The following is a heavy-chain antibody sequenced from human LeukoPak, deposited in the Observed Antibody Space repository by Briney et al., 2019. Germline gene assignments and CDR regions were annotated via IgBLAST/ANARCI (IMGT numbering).Heavy chain of an antibody. Sequence: GESLKISCKGSGYSFTNYWIAWVRQLPGKGLEWMGNIYPGDSDTTYSPSFQGQVTISADKSISTAYLQWNSLKASDTAMYYCARHYGGHFDYWGQGTLVTVSS. CDR3: ARHYGGHFDY. D-gene: IGHD4-23*01. CDR1: GYSFTNYW. CDR2: IYPGDSDT. J-gene: IGHJ4*02. V-gene: IGHV5-51*01.